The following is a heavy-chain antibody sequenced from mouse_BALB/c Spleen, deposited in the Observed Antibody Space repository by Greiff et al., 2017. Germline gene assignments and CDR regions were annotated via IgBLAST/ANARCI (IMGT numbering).Heavy chain of an antibody. CDR2: ILPGSGST. Sequence: QVQLQQSGAELMKPGASVKISCKATGYTFSSYWIEWVKQRPGHGLEWIGEILPGSGSTNYKEKFKGKATFTADTSSNTAYMQLSSLTSEDSAVYYCARRDDGYYYAMAYWGQGTSVTVSA. J-gene: IGHJ4*01. D-gene: IGHD2-3*01. CDR1: GYTFSSYW. V-gene: IGHV1-9*01. CDR3: ARRDDGYYYAMAY.